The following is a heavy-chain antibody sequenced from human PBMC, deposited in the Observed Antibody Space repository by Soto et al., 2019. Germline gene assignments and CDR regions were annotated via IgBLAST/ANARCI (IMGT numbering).Heavy chain of an antibody. J-gene: IGHJ4*02. V-gene: IGHV4-59*11. D-gene: IGHD3-22*01. CDR1: GGSISGHY. CDR2: IYSGGST. Sequence: SGTLSLTCTVSGGSISGHYLSWIRQRPGKRLEWIGYIYSGGSTNYNPALMSRATISVDTSKNQFSLRLSSVTSADTAVYYCARDGKKPDTSGYYLDWGLGTLVTVSS. CDR3: ARDGKKPDTSGYYLD.